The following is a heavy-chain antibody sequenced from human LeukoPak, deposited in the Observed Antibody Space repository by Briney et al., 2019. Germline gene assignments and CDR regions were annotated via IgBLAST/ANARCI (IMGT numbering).Heavy chain of an antibody. CDR2: INPNSGGT. J-gene: IGHJ4*02. V-gene: IGHV1-2*04. Sequence: VSVKVSCKASGYTFTGYYMHWVRQAPGQGLEWMGWINPNSGGTNYAQKFQGWVTMTRDTSISTAYMELSRLRSDDTAVYYCARAPTYSKSVVDFDYWGQGTLVTVSS. CDR3: ARAPTYSKSVVDFDY. D-gene: IGHD4-11*01. CDR1: GYTFTGYY.